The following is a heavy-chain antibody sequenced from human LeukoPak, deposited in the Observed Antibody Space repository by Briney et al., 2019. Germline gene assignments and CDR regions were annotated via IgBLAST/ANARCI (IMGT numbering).Heavy chain of an antibody. CDR3: ARHSSGWYWIDY. D-gene: IGHD6-19*01. CDR2: IYYSGST. Sequence: PSETLFLTCTVSGGSISSYYWSWIRQPPGKGLEWIGYIYYSGSTNYNPSLKSRVTISVDTSKNQFSLKLSSVTAADTAVYYCARHSSGWYWIDYWGQGTLVTVSS. J-gene: IGHJ4*02. CDR1: GGSISSYY. V-gene: IGHV4-59*08.